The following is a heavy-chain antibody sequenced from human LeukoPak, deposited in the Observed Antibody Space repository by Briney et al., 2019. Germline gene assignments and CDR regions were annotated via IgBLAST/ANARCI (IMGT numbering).Heavy chain of an antibody. CDR3: AKAGTTGIHHWFDP. Sequence: SETLSLTSVVSGYSISNDYYWGWIRQPPGKGLEGIGNIYHSGGSYYNPSLKSRVTILVDTSKNQFSLKLSSVTAADPAVYYCAKAGTTGIHHWFDPWGQGNLVTVSS. CDR1: GYSISNDYY. V-gene: IGHV4-38-2*01. CDR2: IYHSGGS. J-gene: IGHJ5*02. D-gene: IGHD1-1*01.